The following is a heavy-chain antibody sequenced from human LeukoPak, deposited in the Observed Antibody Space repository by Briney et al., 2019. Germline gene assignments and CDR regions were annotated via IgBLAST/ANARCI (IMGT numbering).Heavy chain of an antibody. D-gene: IGHD2-2*01. Sequence: QPGGSLRLSCAASGFTFSSYEMNWVRQAPGKGLEGVSYISSSGSTIYYAGSVKGRFTISRDNAKNSLYLQMNSLRAEDTAVYYCARGTHIVVVPAADFDYWGRGTLVTVSS. V-gene: IGHV3-48*03. CDR1: GFTFSSYE. CDR2: ISSSGSTI. CDR3: ARGTHIVVVPAADFDY. J-gene: IGHJ4*02.